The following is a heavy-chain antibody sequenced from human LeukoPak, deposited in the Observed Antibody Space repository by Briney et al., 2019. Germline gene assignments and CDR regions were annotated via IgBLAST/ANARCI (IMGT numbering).Heavy chain of an antibody. CDR2: IYYSGST. J-gene: IGHJ6*03. CDR1: GGSISNFY. Sequence: SETLSLTCTVSGGSISNFYWNWIRQPPGKGLEWFGYIYYSGSTNYNPSLKSRVTISIDTSKNQFSLKLSSVTAADTAVYYCARGRFDYYDTSGYYRPREYYYYYYYMDVWGKGTTVTISS. CDR3: ARGRFDYYDTSGYYRPREYYYYYYYMDV. D-gene: IGHD3-22*01. V-gene: IGHV4-59*01.